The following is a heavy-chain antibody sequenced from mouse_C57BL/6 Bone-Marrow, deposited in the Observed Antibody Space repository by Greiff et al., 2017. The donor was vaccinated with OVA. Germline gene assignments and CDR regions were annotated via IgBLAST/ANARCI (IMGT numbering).Heavy chain of an antibody. CDR3: ARSGDYYGLYYFDY. D-gene: IGHD1-1*01. Sequence: VQLQQPGAELVKPGASVKMSCKASGYTFTSYWITWVKQRPGQGLEWIGDIYPGSGSTNYNEKFKSKATLTVDTSSSTAYMQLSSLTSEDSAVYYSARSGDYYGLYYFDYWGQGTTLTVSS. J-gene: IGHJ2*01. CDR2: IYPGSGST. V-gene: IGHV1-55*01. CDR1: GYTFTSYW.